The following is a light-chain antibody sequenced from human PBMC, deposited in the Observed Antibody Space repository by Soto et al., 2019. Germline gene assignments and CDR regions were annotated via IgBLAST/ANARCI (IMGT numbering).Light chain of an antibody. J-gene: IGKJ2*01. Sequence: DVQLTQSPSFLSASVGDRVTITCRASQGIRSNLAWYQQKPGNAPKLLIHTASTLQSGVPSRFSGSGSGTEFTLTISGLQPEDFATYYCQQFNTYLYTFGQGTKLEIK. CDR1: QGIRSN. CDR2: TAS. V-gene: IGKV1-9*01. CDR3: QQFNTYLYT.